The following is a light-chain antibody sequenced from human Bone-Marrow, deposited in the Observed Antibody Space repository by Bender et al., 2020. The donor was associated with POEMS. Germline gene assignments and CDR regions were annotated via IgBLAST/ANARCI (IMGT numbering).Light chain of an antibody. CDR3: SSYAGSNNPYV. CDR1: SSDVGGYNY. CDR2: EVS. V-gene: IGLV2-8*01. Sequence: QSALTQPASVSGSPGQSITISCTGTSSDVGGYNYVSWYQQHPGKAPKLMIYEVSKRPSGVPDRFSGSQSGNTASLTVSGLQAEDEADYYCSSYAGSNNPYVFGTGTKVTVL. J-gene: IGLJ1*01.